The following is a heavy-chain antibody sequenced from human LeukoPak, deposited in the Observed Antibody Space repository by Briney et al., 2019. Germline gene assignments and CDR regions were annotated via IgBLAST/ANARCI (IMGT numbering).Heavy chain of an antibody. J-gene: IGHJ4*02. D-gene: IGHD3-10*01. Sequence: QAGGSLRLSCSASGFTFSSYAMHWVRQAPGKGLEYVSASSSNGGSTYYADSVKGRFTMSRDNSKNTLYLQMSSLRAEDTAVYYCVKDFRAFGELLYDWGRGTLVTASS. CDR1: GFTFSSYA. V-gene: IGHV3-64D*09. CDR3: VKDFRAFGELLYD. CDR2: SSSNGGST.